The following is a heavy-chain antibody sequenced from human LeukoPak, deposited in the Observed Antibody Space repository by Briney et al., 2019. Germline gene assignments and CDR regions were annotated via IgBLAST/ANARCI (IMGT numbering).Heavy chain of an antibody. D-gene: IGHD6-19*01. J-gene: IGHJ6*03. V-gene: IGHV1-2*02. Sequence: ASVKVSCKASGYTFTGYYMHWVRQAPGQGLEWMGWINPNSGGTNYAQKFQGRVTMTRDTSISTAYMELSRLRSDDTAVHYCARVDAGSGWAGYCMDVWGKGTTVTVSS. CDR3: ARVDAGSGWAGYCMDV. CDR2: INPNSGGT. CDR1: GYTFTGYY.